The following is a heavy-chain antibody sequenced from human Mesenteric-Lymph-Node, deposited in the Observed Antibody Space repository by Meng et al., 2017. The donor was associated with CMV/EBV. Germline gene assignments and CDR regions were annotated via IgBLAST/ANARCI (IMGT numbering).Heavy chain of an antibody. V-gene: IGHV3-66*01. CDR2: IYSGDST. CDR1: GFTVSNNY. J-gene: IGHJ3*02. Sequence: AASGFTVSNNYMSWVRQAPGKGLEWVSVIYSGDSTYYADSVKGRFTISRDNSKNTLYLQMNSLRAEDTAVYYCARDLFSRVGAFDIWGQGTMVTVSS. CDR3: ARDLFSRVGAFDI. D-gene: IGHD3-3*01.